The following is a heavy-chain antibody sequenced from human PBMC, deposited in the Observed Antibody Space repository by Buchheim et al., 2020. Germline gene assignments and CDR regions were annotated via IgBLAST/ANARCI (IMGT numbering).Heavy chain of an antibody. Sequence: QVQLQESGPGLVKPSQTLSLTCTVSGGSISSGGYYWTWIRQPPGKGLEWIGYIYYSESTSYNPSLKSRVTMSLDTSKNQFSLKLNSVTAADTAIYYCARDLGAYNYDYWGQGTL. V-gene: IGHV4-61*08. D-gene: IGHD5-24*01. J-gene: IGHJ4*02. CDR1: GGSISSGGYY. CDR3: ARDLGAYNYDY. CDR2: IYYSEST.